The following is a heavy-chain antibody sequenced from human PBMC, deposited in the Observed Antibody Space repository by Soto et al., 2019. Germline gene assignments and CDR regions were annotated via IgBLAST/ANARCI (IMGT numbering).Heavy chain of an antibody. Sequence: QVTLKESGPVLVKPTETLTLTCTVSGFSLSNARMGVSWIRQPPGKALEWLAHIFSNDEKSYSTSLKSRLTISKDTSKSQVVLTMTNIDPVDTATYYCARMKDYGGNSVLSAFDIWGQGTMVTVSS. D-gene: IGHD4-17*01. CDR3: ARMKDYGGNSVLSAFDI. CDR1: GFSLSNARMG. J-gene: IGHJ3*02. CDR2: IFSNDEK. V-gene: IGHV2-26*01.